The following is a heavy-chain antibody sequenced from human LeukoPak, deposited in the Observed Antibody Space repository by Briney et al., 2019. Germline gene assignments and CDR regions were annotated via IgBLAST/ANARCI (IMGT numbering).Heavy chain of an antibody. CDR1: GGSFSGYY. V-gene: IGHV4-34*01. CDR2: INHSVST. Sequence: PSETLSLTCAVYGGSFSGYYWSWIRQPLGGGLGWVWEINHSVSTNYTPSLKSRVTISVDTSKNQFSLKLSSVTAADTAVYYCARSPRRLGYCSGGSCYYYYGMDVWGQGTTVTVSS. D-gene: IGHD2-15*01. CDR3: ARSPRRLGYCSGGSCYYYYGMDV. J-gene: IGHJ6*02.